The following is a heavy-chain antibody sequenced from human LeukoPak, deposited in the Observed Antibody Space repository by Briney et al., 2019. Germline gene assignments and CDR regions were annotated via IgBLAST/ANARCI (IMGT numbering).Heavy chain of an antibody. Sequence: GGSLRLSCAASGFTFSSYAMSWVRQAPGKGLEWVSAISGSGGSTYYADSVKGRFTISRDNSKNTLYLQMNSLRAEDTAVYYCARHRGAAAGTTASDYWGQGTLVTVSS. V-gene: IGHV3-23*01. CDR3: ARHRGAAAGTTASDY. J-gene: IGHJ4*02. D-gene: IGHD6-13*01. CDR2: ISGSGGST. CDR1: GFTFSSYA.